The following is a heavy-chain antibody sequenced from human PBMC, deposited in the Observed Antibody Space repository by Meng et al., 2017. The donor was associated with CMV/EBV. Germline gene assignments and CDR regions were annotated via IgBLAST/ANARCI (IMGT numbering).Heavy chain of an antibody. CDR1: GYTFTSYG. CDR3: ARGGIRYPYYYGMDV. D-gene: IGHD3-9*01. J-gene: IGHJ6*02. Sequence: ASVKVSCKASGYTFTSYGISWVRQAPGQGLEWMGWISVYNGNTNYAQKFQGRVTMTTDTSTRTAYMELRSLRSDDTAVYYCARGGIRYPYYYGMDVWGQGTTVTVSS. V-gene: IGHV1-18*01. CDR2: ISVYNGNT.